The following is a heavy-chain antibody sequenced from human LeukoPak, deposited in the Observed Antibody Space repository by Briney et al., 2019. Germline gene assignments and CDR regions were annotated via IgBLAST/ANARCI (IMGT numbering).Heavy chain of an antibody. CDR3: ARAPVAGFDY. D-gene: IGHD6-19*01. V-gene: IGHV3-7*01. CDR2: IKPDGSER. J-gene: IGHJ4*02. Sequence: PGGSLRLSCAASGFTFSTYWMSWVRQAPGRGLEGVANIKPDGSERYYMDSVKGRFTVSRDNAKNSLYLQMNSLRAEDTAVYYCARAPVAGFDYWGQGTLVTVSS. CDR1: GFTFSTYW.